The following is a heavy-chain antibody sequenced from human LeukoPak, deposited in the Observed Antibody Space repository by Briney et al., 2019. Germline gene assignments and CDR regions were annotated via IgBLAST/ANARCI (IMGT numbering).Heavy chain of an antibody. CDR3: AKALYGSGSPLVDY. V-gene: IGHV3-66*01. CDR1: GFTVSSNY. Sequence: GGSMRLSCAASGFTVSSNYMSWVRQAPGKGLEWVSIIYSGGSTYYADSVKGRFSISRDNSKNTLDLQMNSLRAEDTAVYYCAKALYGSGSPLVDYWGQGTLVTVSS. J-gene: IGHJ4*02. CDR2: IYSGGST. D-gene: IGHD3-10*01.